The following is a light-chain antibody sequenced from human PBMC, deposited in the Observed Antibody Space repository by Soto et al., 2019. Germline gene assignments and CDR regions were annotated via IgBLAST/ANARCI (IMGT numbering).Light chain of an antibody. J-gene: IGKJ5*01. Sequence: IVMTQSPATLAVSPGERATLSCRASQSVSSDLAWYQQKPGQAPRLLIYGASTRATAIPARFSGSGSGTEFTLTISRLEPEDFAVYYCQQYGSSNTFGQGTRLEI. CDR1: QSVSSD. CDR2: GAS. CDR3: QQYGSSNT. V-gene: IGKV3-15*01.